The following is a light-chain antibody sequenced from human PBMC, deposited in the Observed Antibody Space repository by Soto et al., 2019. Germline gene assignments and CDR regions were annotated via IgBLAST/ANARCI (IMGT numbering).Light chain of an antibody. CDR1: QSVSSSY. Sequence: EIVLTQSPGTLSLSPGERATLSCRASQSVSSSYLAWYQQKPGQAPRLLIYGASSRATGIPDRFSGSGSGTDFTLTISRLEPEDFAVCYCQHQGPFGQGTKVEIK. V-gene: IGKV3-20*01. J-gene: IGKJ1*01. CDR2: GAS. CDR3: QHQGP.